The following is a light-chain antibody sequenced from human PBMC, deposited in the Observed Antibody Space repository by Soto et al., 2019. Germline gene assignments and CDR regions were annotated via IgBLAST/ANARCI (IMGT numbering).Light chain of an antibody. CDR2: AAS. CDR1: QGLSSY. V-gene: IGKV1-12*01. J-gene: IGKJ4*01. CDR3: QQADSFPLS. Sequence: DIQMTQSPSSVSASVGDRVTITCRASQGLSSYLAWYQQKPGKAPKLLIYAASSLQSGVPSRFSGSGYGTDFTLTISSLQPEDFATYYCQQADSFPLSFGGGTKVEI.